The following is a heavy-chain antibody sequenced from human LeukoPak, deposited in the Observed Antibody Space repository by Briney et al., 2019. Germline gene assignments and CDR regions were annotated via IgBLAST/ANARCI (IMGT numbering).Heavy chain of an antibody. V-gene: IGHV3-23*01. D-gene: IGHD2-2*01. CDR3: AKDKDIVVVPATLDY. CDR2: ISGSGGST. CDR1: GFTFSSYA. J-gene: IGHJ4*02. Sequence: GGSLRLSRAASGFTFSSYAMSWVRQAPGKGLEWVSAISGSGGSTYYADSVKGRFTISRDNSKNTLYLQMNSLRAEDTAVYYCAKDKDIVVVPATLDYWGQGTLVTVSS.